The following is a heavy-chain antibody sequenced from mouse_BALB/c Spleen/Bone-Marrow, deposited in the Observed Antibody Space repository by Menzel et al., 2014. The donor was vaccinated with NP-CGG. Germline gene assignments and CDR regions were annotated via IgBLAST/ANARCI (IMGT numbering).Heavy chain of an antibody. CDR1: GYVFSTYW. Sequence: QVQLQQPGAELVRPGSSVKISCESSGYVFSTYWINWVKQRPGQGLEWIGQIYPGDGDTDYNGKFKDKATLTADKSSNTAYMQLSSLTSEDSAVYFCARGGISVDYWGQGTTLTGSS. J-gene: IGHJ2*01. V-gene: IGHV1-80*01. CDR3: ARGGISVDY. CDR2: IYPGDGDT.